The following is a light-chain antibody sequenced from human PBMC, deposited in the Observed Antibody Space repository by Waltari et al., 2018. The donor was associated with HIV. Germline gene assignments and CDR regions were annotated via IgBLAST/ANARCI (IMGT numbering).Light chain of an antibody. J-gene: IGLJ2*01. CDR3: CSYAGTYTLRL. CDR1: SSDVGGYDY. Sequence: QSALTQSRSVSGSPGQSVTISCTVTSSDVGGYDYVSWYQQHPGKAPKLLIFDVTERPSGVPDRFSGSKSGNTASLTISGLQAEDEADYYCCSYAGTYTLRLFGGGTKLTVL. V-gene: IGLV2-11*01. CDR2: DVT.